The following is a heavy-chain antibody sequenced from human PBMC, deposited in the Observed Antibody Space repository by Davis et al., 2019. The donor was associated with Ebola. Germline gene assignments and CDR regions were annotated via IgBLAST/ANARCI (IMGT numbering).Heavy chain of an antibody. D-gene: IGHD1-26*01. J-gene: IGHJ4*02. CDR3: ARGLIVGATGGAVFDY. Sequence: PGGSLRLSCAASGFTFSSYWMSWVRQAPGKGLEWVANIKQDGSEKYYVDSVKGRFTISRDNAKNSLYLQMNSLRAEDTAVYYCARGLIVGATGGAVFDYWGQGTLVTVSS. V-gene: IGHV3-7*03. CDR2: IKQDGSEK. CDR1: GFTFSSYW.